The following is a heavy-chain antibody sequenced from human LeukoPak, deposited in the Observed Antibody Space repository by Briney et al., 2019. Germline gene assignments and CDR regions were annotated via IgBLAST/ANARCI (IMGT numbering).Heavy chain of an antibody. J-gene: IGHJ6*02. V-gene: IGHV1-58*02. Sequence: TSVKVSRQASGFSFTNSARQWVRQDRGPRLEWPGWNVVGSGNTNYAQKFQERVTITRDMSTSTVYMELSSLRSEDTAVYYGAADIKLERLYYCYGMDVWGQGTTVTVSS. CDR1: GFSFTNSA. D-gene: IGHD1-1*01. CDR2: NVVGSGNT. CDR3: AADIKLERLYYCYGMDV.